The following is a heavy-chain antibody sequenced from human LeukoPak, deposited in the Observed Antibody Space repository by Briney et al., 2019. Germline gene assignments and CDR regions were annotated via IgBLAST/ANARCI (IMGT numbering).Heavy chain of an antibody. CDR2: INVDGSRK. CDR1: GFIFSNYW. J-gene: IGHJ4*02. Sequence: GRSLRLSCAASGFIFSNYWMHWVRQVPGKGLLWVSRINVDGSRKIYADSVKGRFAISRDNAKNTVSLQMNSLRVDDTAVYYCVGDLLIGGGSWSVPSLDSWGQGILVTVSS. D-gene: IGHD1-14*01. CDR3: VGDLLIGGGSWSVPSLDS. V-gene: IGHV3-74*01.